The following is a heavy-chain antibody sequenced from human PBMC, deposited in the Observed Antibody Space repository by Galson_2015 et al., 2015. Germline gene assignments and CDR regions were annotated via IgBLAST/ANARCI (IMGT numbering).Heavy chain of an antibody. CDR3: ARDRESWRGYDLSGYSSSWYRWFDP. V-gene: IGHV3-21*01. CDR2: ISSSSYI. J-gene: IGHJ5*02. D-gene: IGHD6-13*01. Sequence: SLRLSCAASGFTFSSYSMNWVRQAPGKGLEWVSSISSSSYIYYADSVKGRFTISRDNAKNSLYLQMNSLRAEDTAVYYCARDRESWRGYDLSGYSSSWYRWFDPWGQGTLVTVS. CDR1: GFTFSSYS.